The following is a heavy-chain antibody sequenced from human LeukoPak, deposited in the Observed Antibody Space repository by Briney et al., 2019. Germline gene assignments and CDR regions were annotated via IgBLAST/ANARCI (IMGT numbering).Heavy chain of an antibody. Sequence: GASAKVSCKASGGTFSSYAISWVRQAPGQGLEWMGGIIPIFGTANYAQKFQGRVTMTTDTSTSTAYMELRSLRSDDTAVYYCARRVGATTERWFDPWGQGTLVTVSS. CDR1: GGTFSSYA. V-gene: IGHV1-69*05. D-gene: IGHD1-26*01. CDR2: IIPIFGTA. CDR3: ARRVGATTERWFDP. J-gene: IGHJ5*02.